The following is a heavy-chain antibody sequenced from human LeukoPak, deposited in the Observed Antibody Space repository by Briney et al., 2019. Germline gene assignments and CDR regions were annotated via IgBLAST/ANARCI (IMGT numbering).Heavy chain of an antibody. D-gene: IGHD3-22*01. CDR1: GYTFTSYG. V-gene: IGHV1-18*01. CDR2: ISAYNGNT. J-gene: IGHJ4*02. Sequence: ASVKASCKASGYTFTSYGISWVRQAPGQGLEWVGWISAYNGNTNYAQKLQGRVTMTTDTSTSTAYMELRSLRSDDTAVYYCARDFGITMIVVGPYFDYWGQGTLVTVSS. CDR3: ARDFGITMIVVGPYFDY.